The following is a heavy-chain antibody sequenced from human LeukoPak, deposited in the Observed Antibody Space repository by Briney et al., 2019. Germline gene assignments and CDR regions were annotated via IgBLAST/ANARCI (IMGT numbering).Heavy chain of an antibody. CDR1: GDSISSSSYY. D-gene: IGHD3-10*01. CDR2: IYYSGST. J-gene: IGHJ6*03. V-gene: IGHV4-39*01. Sequence: SETLSLTCTVSGDSISSSSYYWGWIRQPPGKGLEWIGSIYYSGSTYYNPSLKSRVTISVDTSKNQFPLKLSSVTAADTAVYYCAREGRGSFDYYYMDVWGKGTTVTVSS. CDR3: AREGRGSFDYYYMDV.